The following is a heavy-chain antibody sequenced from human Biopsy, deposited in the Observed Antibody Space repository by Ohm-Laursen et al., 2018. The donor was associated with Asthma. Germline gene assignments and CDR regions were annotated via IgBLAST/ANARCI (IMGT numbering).Heavy chain of an antibody. CDR2: ISYSGST. CDR3: ARDFVDSAMDCFDY. D-gene: IGHD5-18*01. V-gene: IGHV4-61*01. CDR1: GGSVSSGSHY. J-gene: IGHJ4*02. Sequence: GTLSLTCTVSGGSVSSGSHYWSWIRQPPGKGLEWIGYISYSGSTNYNPSLKSRVTVSVDTSKNQFSLKLSSVTAADTAVYYCARDFVDSAMDCFDYWGQGTLVTVSS.